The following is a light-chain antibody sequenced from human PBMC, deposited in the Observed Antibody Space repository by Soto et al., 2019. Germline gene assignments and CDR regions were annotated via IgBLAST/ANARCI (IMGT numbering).Light chain of an antibody. CDR1: RDVGSD. V-gene: IGKV1-6*01. J-gene: IGKJ1*01. CDR2: AAS. Sequence: IQMTQSPATLAASVGEKIIITCRASRDVGSDVSWYQQKPGQAPKLLIYAASNLYTGVPSRFSGSRSGTEFTLTISSLQPEDFASYYCLQDYGDSWTFGQGTKVDIK. CDR3: LQDYGDSWT.